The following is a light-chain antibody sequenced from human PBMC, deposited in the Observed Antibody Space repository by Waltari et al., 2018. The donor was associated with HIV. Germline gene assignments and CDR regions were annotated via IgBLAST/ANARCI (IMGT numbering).Light chain of an antibody. J-gene: IGLJ1*01. V-gene: IGLV2-14*01. CDR3: SSYTRSTTLDAV. CDR2: DVS. Sequence: QSALTQPASVSGSPGQSITISCTGTNSDVGGYNYVSWYQQHPGKAPKLIIFDVSHRPSGISKRFSGSKSGNTASLTISGLQAEDEADYYCSSYTRSTTLDAVFGTGTTVTVL. CDR1: NSDVGGYNY.